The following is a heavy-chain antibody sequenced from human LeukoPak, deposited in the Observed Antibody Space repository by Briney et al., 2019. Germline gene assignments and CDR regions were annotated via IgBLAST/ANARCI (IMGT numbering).Heavy chain of an antibody. D-gene: IGHD3-3*01. CDR2: ITGAGDTT. CDR1: GFTFSTFA. J-gene: IGHJ4*02. CDR3: VRDRNYYEALQRSY. Sequence: GGSLRLSCAASGFTFSTFAMSWVRPDPGRGLEWVSSITGAGDTTYYPESVKGRFTISRDNSKNTLYLQMNSLRVEDTALYFCVRDRNYYEALQRSYWGQGTLVTVSS. V-gene: IGHV3-23*01.